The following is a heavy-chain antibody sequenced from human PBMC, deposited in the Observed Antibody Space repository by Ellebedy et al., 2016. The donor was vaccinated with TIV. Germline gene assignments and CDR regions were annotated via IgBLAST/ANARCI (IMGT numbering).Heavy chain of an antibody. D-gene: IGHD3-10*01. V-gene: IGHV4-59*01. CDR1: GDSITTYY. Sequence: SETLSLXXTVSGDSITTYYWTWIRQPPGKGLEWIGYDYCGGNTNYNSFLKSRVTISVDTSKNQFSLKLSSVTAADTAVYYCARDHYGSLDVWGQGTTVTVSS. CDR3: ARDHYGSLDV. CDR2: DYCGGNT. J-gene: IGHJ6*02.